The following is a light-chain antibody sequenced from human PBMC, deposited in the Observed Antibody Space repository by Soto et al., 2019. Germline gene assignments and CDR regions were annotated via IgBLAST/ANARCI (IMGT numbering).Light chain of an antibody. V-gene: IGKV1-5*01. J-gene: IGKJ5*01. CDR3: QQYNSYSIT. Sequence: DIQMTQYPSTLPASVGDRVTITCRASQSISSWLAWYQQKPGKAPKLLIYDASSLESGVPSRFSGSGSGTEFTLTISSLQPDDFATYYCQQYNSYSITFGQGTRLEI. CDR1: QSISSW. CDR2: DAS.